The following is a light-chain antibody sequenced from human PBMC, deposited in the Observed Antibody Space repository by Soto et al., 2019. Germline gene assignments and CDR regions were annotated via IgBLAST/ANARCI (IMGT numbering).Light chain of an antibody. V-gene: IGKV1-17*01. CDR2: AAS. Sequence: DIQMNQSPSSLSASVGDRDTITCRASQSISNDLGWYQQKPGKAPKRLVYAASSLQSGVPSRFSGSGFGTEFTLTISSLQPEDFATYYCLQHNSYPWTFGQGTKVDIK. CDR3: LQHNSYPWT. J-gene: IGKJ1*01. CDR1: QSISND.